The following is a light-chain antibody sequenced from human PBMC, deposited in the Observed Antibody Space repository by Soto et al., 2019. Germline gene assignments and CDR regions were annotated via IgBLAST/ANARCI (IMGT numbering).Light chain of an antibody. Sequence: DIQLTQSPSSLSASVRDRVTITCRASQSISTYLNWYQQEPGKAPKLLIYAASGLRSGVPSRFSGSGSGTDFTLIISSLQPAEFATCYCQQSYTAPYTFGQGTTLEIK. V-gene: IGKV1-39*01. CDR2: AAS. CDR3: QQSYTAPYT. CDR1: QSISTY. J-gene: IGKJ2*01.